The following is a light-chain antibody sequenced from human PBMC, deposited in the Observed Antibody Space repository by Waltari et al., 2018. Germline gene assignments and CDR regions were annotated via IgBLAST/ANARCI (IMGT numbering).Light chain of an antibody. CDR1: SSDVGGYNY. Sequence: QSALTQPASVSGSPGQSITISCTGTSSDVGGYNYVSWYQQHPGKAPKLLIFDVSNRPSGVSNRFSGSKSGNMASLTISGLQAEDESDYYCCSFTSRSTWVFGGGTKVTVL. J-gene: IGLJ3*02. CDR2: DVS. CDR3: CSFTSRSTWV. V-gene: IGLV2-14*01.